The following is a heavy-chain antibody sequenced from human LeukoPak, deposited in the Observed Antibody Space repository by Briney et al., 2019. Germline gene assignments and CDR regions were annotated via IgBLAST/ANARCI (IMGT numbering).Heavy chain of an antibody. V-gene: IGHV3-43*02. CDR2: ISGDGGST. Sequence: PGGSLRLSCAASGFTFDDYAMHWVRQAPGKGLEWVSLISGDGGSTYYADSVKGRFTISRDNSKNTLYLQMNSLRADDTAVYYCARGRGIRPLVYYFDYWGQGTLVTVSS. CDR1: GFTFDDYA. J-gene: IGHJ4*02. D-gene: IGHD6-6*01. CDR3: ARGRGIRPLVYYFDY.